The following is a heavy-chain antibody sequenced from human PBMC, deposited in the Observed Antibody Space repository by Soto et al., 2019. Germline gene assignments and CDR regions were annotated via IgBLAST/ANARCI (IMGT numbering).Heavy chain of an antibody. CDR1: GFTFSSYW. V-gene: IGHV3-74*01. J-gene: IGHJ5*02. CDR3: GRSSPASWNWFDP. Sequence: EVQLVESGGGLVQPGESLRLSCAASGFTFSSYWMHWVRQAPGKGLVWVSRINSDGSRTNYADSVKGRFTVSRDNANITQYSQINSHRAVDSAAYYCGRSSPASWNWFDPWGQGTLVTVSS. D-gene: IGHD2-2*01. CDR2: INSDGSRT.